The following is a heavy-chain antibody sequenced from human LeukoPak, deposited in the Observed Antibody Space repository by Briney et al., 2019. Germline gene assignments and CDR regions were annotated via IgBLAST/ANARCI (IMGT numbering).Heavy chain of an antibody. D-gene: IGHD4-17*01. V-gene: IGHV3-23*01. Sequence: PGGSLRLSCAASGFTFSSYAMNWVRQAPGKGLEWVSAISGSGGSTYYADSVKGRFTISRDNSKNTLYLQMNSLRAEDTAVYYCAKEIWPTVTTPGWTYFDYWGQGALVTVSS. CDR2: ISGSGGST. CDR1: GFTFSSYA. CDR3: AKEIWPTVTTPGWTYFDY. J-gene: IGHJ4*02.